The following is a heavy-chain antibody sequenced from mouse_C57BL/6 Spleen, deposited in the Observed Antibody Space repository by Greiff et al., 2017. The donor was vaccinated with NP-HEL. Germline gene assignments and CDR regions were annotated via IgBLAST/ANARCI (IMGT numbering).Heavy chain of an antibody. CDR1: GFTFSSYA. Sequence: DVKLVESGGGLVKPGGSLKLSCAASGFTFSSYAMSWVRQTPEKRLEWVATISDGGSYTYYPDNVKGRFTISRDNAKNNLYLQMSHLKSEDTAMYYCARDAEDYFDYWGQGTTLTVSS. CDR3: ARDAEDYFDY. V-gene: IGHV5-4*01. J-gene: IGHJ2*01. CDR2: ISDGGSYT.